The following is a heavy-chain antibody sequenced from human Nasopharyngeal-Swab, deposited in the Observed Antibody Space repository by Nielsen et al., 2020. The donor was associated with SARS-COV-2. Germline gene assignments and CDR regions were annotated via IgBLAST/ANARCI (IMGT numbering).Heavy chain of an antibody. J-gene: IGHJ6*02. V-gene: IGHV3-21*01. CDR3: ARDGFGESPYYYYYGMDV. CDR1: GFTFSNYS. D-gene: IGHD3-10*01. Sequence: LSLTCAASGFTFSNYSMNWVRQAPGKGLEWVSSISSSTSYIYYADSVKGRLTISRDNAKNSLYLQMNSLRAEETAVYYCARDGFGESPYYYYYGMDVWGQGTTVTVSS. CDR2: ISSSTSYI.